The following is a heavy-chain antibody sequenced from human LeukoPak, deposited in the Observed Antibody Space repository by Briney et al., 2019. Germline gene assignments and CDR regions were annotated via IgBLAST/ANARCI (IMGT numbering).Heavy chain of an antibody. CDR1: GGSISSYY. D-gene: IGHD3-16*01. CDR2: IYYSGST. J-gene: IGHJ4*02. Sequence: PSETLSLTCTVSGGSISSYYWSWIRQPPGKGLEWIGYIYYSGSTNYNPSLKSRVTISVDTSKNQFSLKLSSVTAADTAVYYCAREVGGAADYWGQGTLVTVSS. V-gene: IGHV4-59*01. CDR3: AREVGGAADY.